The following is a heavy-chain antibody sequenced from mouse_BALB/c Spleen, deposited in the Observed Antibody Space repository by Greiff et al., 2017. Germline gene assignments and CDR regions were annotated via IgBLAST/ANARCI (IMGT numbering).Heavy chain of an antibody. CDR1: GFTFSSYT. D-gene: IGHD1-1*01. CDR3: AREEYYYGYFDY. Sequence: EVKLVESGGGLVQPGGSLKLSCAASGFTFSSYTMSWVRQTPEKRLEWVAYISNGGGSTYYPDTVKGRFTISRDNAKNTLYLQMSSLKSEDTAMYYCAREEYYYGYFDYWGEGTTLTVSS. CDR2: ISNGGGST. V-gene: IGHV5-12-2*01. J-gene: IGHJ2*01.